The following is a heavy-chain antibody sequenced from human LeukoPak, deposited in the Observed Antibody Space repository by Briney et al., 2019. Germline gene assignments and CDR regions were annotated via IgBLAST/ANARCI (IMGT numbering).Heavy chain of an antibody. CDR3: AREPREGAFDI. J-gene: IGHJ3*02. V-gene: IGHV4-34*01. D-gene: IGHD1-26*01. CDR2: INHSGST. Sequence: SETLSLTCAVYGGSFSGYYWSWIRQPPGKGLEWIGEINHSGSTNYNPSLKSRVTISVDTSKNQFSLKLSSVTAADTAVYYCAREPREGAFDIWGQGTMVTVSS. CDR1: GGSFSGYY.